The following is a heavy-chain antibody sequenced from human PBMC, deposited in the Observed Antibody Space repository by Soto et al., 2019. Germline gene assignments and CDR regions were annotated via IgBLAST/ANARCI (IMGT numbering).Heavy chain of an antibody. Sequence: GGSLRLSCAASGFTFNAYPMIWVRLAPGKRLEAVSSVSASGGDTYYADSVRGRFTISRDNSKNTLYLQMNSLRAEDTAVYYCARICGGTSCPHYFWGQGIPVTVSS. CDR3: ARICGGTSCPHYF. CDR1: GFTFNAYP. J-gene: IGHJ4*02. D-gene: IGHD2-21*01. CDR2: VSASGGDT. V-gene: IGHV3-23*01.